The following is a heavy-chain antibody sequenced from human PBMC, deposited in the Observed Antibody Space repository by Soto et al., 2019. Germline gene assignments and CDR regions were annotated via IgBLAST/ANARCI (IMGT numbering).Heavy chain of an antibody. V-gene: IGHV4-30-4*01. CDR3: ARARYYYDSSGPRDFDY. J-gene: IGHJ4*02. CDR1: GGSISSGDYY. D-gene: IGHD3-22*01. CDR2: IYYSGST. Sequence: PSETLSLTCTVSGGSISSGDYYWSWIRQPPGKGLEWLGYIYYSGSTYYNPSLKSRVTLSVDTSKNQFSRKLSSVTAAGTAVYYCARARYYYDSSGPRDFDYWGQGTLVTVSS.